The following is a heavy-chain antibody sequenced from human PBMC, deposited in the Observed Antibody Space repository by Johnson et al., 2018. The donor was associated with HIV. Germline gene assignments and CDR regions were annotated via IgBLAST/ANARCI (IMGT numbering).Heavy chain of an antibody. Sequence: QLQLVESRGGVVQPVRSLRLSCAASGFTFSSYGMHWVRQAPGKGLERVAVISYDGSNKYYADSVNGRFTISRDNSKNTLYLQMNSLGAEDTAAYYCARGGARSSGYYSAFDIWGQGTMVTVSS. D-gene: IGHD3-22*01. J-gene: IGHJ3*02. CDR1: GFTFSSYG. CDR3: ARGGARSSGYYSAFDI. V-gene: IGHV3-30*03. CDR2: ISYDGSNK.